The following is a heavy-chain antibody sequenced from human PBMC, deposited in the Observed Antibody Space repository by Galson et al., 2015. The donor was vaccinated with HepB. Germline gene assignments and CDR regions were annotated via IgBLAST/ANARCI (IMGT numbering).Heavy chain of an antibody. CDR1: GGTFSSYA. J-gene: IGHJ6*02. Sequence: SCKASGGTFSSYAISWVRQAPGQGLKWMGIINPSGGSTSYAQKFQGRVTMTRDTSTSTVYMELSSLRSEDTAVYYCAREGIDGWMDVWGQGTTVTVSS. CDR3: AREGIDGWMDV. D-gene: IGHD3-10*01. CDR2: INPSGGST. V-gene: IGHV1-46*01.